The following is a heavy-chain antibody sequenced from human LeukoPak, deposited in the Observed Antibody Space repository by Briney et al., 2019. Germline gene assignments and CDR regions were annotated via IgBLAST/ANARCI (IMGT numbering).Heavy chain of an antibody. CDR1: GYTFTDYY. J-gene: IGHJ4*02. CDR3: ARANFLYCSSSTCLFDY. D-gene: IGHD2-2*01. Sequence: ASVRVSCKASGYTFTDYYMHWVRQAPGQGFEWMGWINPNDGDTNYAQKFQGRVTMTRDASISTAHMEVSRLRSDDTAVYYCARANFLYCSSSTCLFDYWGQGTLVTVSS. CDR2: INPNDGDT. V-gene: IGHV1-2*02.